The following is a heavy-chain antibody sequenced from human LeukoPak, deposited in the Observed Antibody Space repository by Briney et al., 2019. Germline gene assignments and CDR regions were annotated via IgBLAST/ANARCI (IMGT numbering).Heavy chain of an antibody. CDR2: IIPIFGTA. Sequence: ASVKVSCKASGGTFSSYAISWVRQVPGQGLEWMGGIIPIFGTANYAQKFQGRVTITADKSTSTAYMELSSLRSEDTAVYYCASQGTTDLSNDYWGQGTLVTVSS. V-gene: IGHV1-69*06. J-gene: IGHJ4*02. CDR1: GGTFSSYA. CDR3: ASQGTTDLSNDY. D-gene: IGHD4-17*01.